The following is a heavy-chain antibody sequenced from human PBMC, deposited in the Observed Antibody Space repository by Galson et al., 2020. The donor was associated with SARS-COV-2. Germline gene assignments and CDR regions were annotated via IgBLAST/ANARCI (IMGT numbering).Heavy chain of an antibody. V-gene: IGHV3-30-3*01. Sequence: GESLKISCAASGFTFSSYAMHWVRQAPGKGLEWVAVISYDGSNKYYADSVKGRFTISRDNSKNTLYLQMNSLRAEDTAVYYCARDTAGHGMDVWGQGTTVTVSS. J-gene: IGHJ6*02. CDR2: ISYDGSNK. CDR3: ARDTAGHGMDV. CDR1: GFTFSSYA. D-gene: IGHD5-18*01.